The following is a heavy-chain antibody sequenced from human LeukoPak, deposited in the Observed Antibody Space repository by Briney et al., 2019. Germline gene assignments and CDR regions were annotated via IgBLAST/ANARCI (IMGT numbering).Heavy chain of an antibody. J-gene: IGHJ4*02. CDR2: ISSSSSYI. CDR3: ARASPQWLVVFDFDY. V-gene: IGHV3-21*01. Sequence: GGSLRLSCAASGFTFSSYSMNWVRQAPGKGLEWVSSISSSSSYIYYADSVKGRFTISRDNAKNSLYLQMNSLRAEDTAVCYCARASPQWLVVFDFDYWGQGTLVTVSS. D-gene: IGHD6-19*01. CDR1: GFTFSSYS.